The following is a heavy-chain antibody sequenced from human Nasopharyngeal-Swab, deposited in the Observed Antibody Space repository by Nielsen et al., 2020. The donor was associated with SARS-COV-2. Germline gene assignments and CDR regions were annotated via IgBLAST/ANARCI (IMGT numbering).Heavy chain of an antibody. CDR3: TKGRADYSNPSFDN. D-gene: IGHD4-11*01. V-gene: IGHV3-23*01. CDR2: IVGSGDISGSGGNT. CDR1: GFYFRSYA. Sequence: GGSLRLSCAVSGFYFRSYAMNWVRQAPGKGLEWVAAIVGSGDISGSGGNTYYADSVKGRFTISRDNSRNSLYLQMNSLTTDDTALYYCTKGRADYSNPSFDNWGQGTLVTVSS. J-gene: IGHJ4*02.